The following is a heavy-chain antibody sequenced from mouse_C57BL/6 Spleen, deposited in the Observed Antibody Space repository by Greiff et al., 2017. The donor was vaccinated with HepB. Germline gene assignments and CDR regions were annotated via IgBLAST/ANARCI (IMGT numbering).Heavy chain of an antibody. CDR2: IYPRSGNT. D-gene: IGHD2-4*01. CDR3: ARSKSMITTGRYWYFDV. Sequence: QVQLKQSGAELARPGASVKLSCKASGYTFTSYGISWVKQRTGQGLEWIGEIYPRSGNTYYNEKFKGKATLTADKSSSTSYMELRSLTSEDSAVYFCARSKSMITTGRYWYFDVWGTGTTVTVSS. V-gene: IGHV1-81*01. J-gene: IGHJ1*03. CDR1: GYTFTSYG.